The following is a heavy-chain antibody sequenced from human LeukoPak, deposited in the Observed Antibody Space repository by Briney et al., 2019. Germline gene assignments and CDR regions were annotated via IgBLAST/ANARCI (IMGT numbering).Heavy chain of an antibody. CDR2: ISSSSSYI. J-gene: IGHJ5*02. CDR1: GFTFSSYS. V-gene: IGHV3-21*01. CDR3: ARDKYSSSCRWGWFDP. D-gene: IGHD6-6*01. Sequence: PGGSLRLSCAVSGFTFSSYSMNWVRQAPGKGLEWVSSISSSSSYIYYADSVKGPFTIARDNAQNSLYLQMNSLSAEDSAVYYCARDKYSSSCRWGWFDPWGQGTLVTVSS.